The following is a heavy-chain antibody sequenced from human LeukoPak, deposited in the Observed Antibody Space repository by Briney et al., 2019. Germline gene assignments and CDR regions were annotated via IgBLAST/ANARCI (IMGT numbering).Heavy chain of an antibody. J-gene: IGHJ1*01. Sequence: PGGSLRLSCAASGFDFSSFSMSWVRQAPGKGLEWVANLKEDRTEEEYLDSVKGRFTIFRDNAKNSLDLQMNSLRRDDTAVYYCRLGTTRGEYFQHWGQGTLVTVSS. CDR2: LKEDRTEE. CDR1: GFDFSSFS. D-gene: IGHD1-26*01. CDR3: RLGTTRGEYFQH. V-gene: IGHV3-7*01.